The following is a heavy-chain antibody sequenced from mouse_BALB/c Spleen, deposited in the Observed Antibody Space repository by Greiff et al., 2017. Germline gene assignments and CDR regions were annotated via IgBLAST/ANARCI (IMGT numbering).Heavy chain of an antibody. D-gene: IGHD2-1*01. CDR2: IWGDGST. V-gene: IGHV2-6-7*01. Sequence: VQLVESGPGLVAPSQSLSITCTVSGFSLTGYGVNWVRQPPGKGLEWLGMIWGDGSTDYNSALKSRLSISKDNSKSQVFLKMNSLQTDDTARYYCAREIYSEDYYAMDYWGQGTSVTVSS. CDR1: GFSLTGYG. J-gene: IGHJ4*01. CDR3: AREIYSEDYYAMDY.